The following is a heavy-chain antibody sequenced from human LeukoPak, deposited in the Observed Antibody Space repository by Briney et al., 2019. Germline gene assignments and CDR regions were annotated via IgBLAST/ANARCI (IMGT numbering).Heavy chain of an antibody. J-gene: IGHJ6*02. D-gene: IGHD2-2*02. CDR3: ARLSPPSYCSSTSCYRVGYYYYGMDV. CDR1: GFTFSSYS. CDR2: ISSSSSYI. Sequence: GVLRLSCAASGFTFSSYSMNWVRQAPGKGLEWVSSISSSSSYIYYADSAKGRFTISRDNAKNSLYLQMNSLRAEDTAVYYCARLSPPSYCSSTSCYRVGYYYYGMDVWGQGTTVTVSS. V-gene: IGHV3-21*01.